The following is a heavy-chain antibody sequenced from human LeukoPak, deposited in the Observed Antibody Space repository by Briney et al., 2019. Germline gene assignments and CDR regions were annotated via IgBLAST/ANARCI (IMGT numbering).Heavy chain of an antibody. CDR3: ARDPMGTNYYYGMDV. D-gene: IGHD1-14*01. CDR1: GFTFSSSW. J-gene: IGHJ6*02. Sequence: GGSLRLSCAASGFTFSSSWMSWVRQAPGKGLEWVANIKQDGSEEYYVDSVKGRFTISRDNAKNSLYLQMNSLRAEDTAVYYCARDPMGTNYYYGMDVWGQGTTVTVSS. CDR2: IKQDGSEE. V-gene: IGHV3-7*04.